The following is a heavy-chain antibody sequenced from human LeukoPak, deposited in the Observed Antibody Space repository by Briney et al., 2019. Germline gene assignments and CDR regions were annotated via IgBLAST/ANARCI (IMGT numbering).Heavy chain of an antibody. J-gene: IGHJ3*02. CDR2: ISGSGHST. CDR1: GLTFSSYA. D-gene: IGHD5-18*01. V-gene: IGHV3-23*01. Sequence: PGGSLRLSCAASGLTFSSYAMSWVRQAPGKGLERVSAISGSGHSTYYADSVKGRFTISRDNSKNTLYVQMNSLRAEDTAVYYCAKAAAYSYGYNALDIWGQGTMVTVSS. CDR3: AKAAAYSYGYNALDI.